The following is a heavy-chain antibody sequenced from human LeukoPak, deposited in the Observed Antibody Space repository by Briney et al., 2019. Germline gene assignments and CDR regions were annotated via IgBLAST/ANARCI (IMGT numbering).Heavy chain of an antibody. CDR3: AGDSSGWSGWFDP. Sequence: KPLETLSLTCTVSGVSISTYSWSWIRQSPGKALEWIGYIYYSGTTNYYPSLKSRLTISVDTSKDQFSLKLSSVTAADTAVYYCAGDSSGWSGWFDPWGQGTLVTVSS. D-gene: IGHD6-19*01. V-gene: IGHV4-59*01. CDR2: IYYSGTT. J-gene: IGHJ5*02. CDR1: GVSISTYS.